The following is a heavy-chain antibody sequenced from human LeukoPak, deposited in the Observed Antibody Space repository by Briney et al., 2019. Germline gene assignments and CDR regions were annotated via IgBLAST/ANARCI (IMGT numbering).Heavy chain of an antibody. Sequence: SGTLSLPCTVSGCSLNTYGWGWIRQPPGKGLEWIGYIESSGNTNYNASLKSRVTISVDTSNNQFSLKLTSVTAADTALYYCVRVRHRSGYNYDYWGQGTLLTVSS. CDR1: GCSLNTYG. D-gene: IGHD5-24*01. J-gene: IGHJ4*02. V-gene: IGHV4-59*01. CDR3: VRVRHRSGYNYDY. CDR2: IESSGNT.